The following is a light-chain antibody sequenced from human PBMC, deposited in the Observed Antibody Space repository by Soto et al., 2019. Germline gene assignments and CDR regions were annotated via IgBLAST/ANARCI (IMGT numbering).Light chain of an antibody. CDR2: EVS. CDR3: SSYTSTNHVV. CDR1: SSDVGGYDY. J-gene: IGLJ2*01. Sequence: QSVLTQPASVSGSPGQSITISCTGTSSDVGGYDYVSWYQQHPGKAPKLIIYEVSNRPSGISNRFSGSKSGNTASLAISGLQAEDETDYYCSSYTSTNHVVFGGGTKVTVL. V-gene: IGLV2-14*01.